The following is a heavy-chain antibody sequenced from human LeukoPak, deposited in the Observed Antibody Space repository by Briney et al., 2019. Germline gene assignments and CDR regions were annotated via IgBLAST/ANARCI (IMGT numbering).Heavy chain of an antibody. D-gene: IGHD6-19*01. CDR2: IYYSGST. CDR1: GGSISIYY. V-gene: IGHV4-59*08. CDR3: ARHRYSSGWYDY. J-gene: IGHJ4*02. Sequence: SETLSLTCTVSGGSISIYYWSWIRQPPGKGLEWIGYIYYSGSTNYNPSLKGRVTISVDTSKNQFSLKLSSVTAADTAVYYCARHRYSSGWYDYWGQGTLVTVSS.